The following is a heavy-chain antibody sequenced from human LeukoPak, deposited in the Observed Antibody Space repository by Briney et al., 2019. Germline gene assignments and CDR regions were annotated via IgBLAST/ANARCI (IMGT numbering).Heavy chain of an antibody. D-gene: IGHD2-2*01. Sequence: SETQSLTCTVSGGSISSGGYYWSWIRQHPGKGLEWIGYIYYSGSTYYNPSLKSRVTISVDTSKNQFSLKLSSVTAADTAVYYCARDGGGYCSSTSCNWFDPWGQGTLVTVSS. J-gene: IGHJ5*02. CDR3: ARDGGGYCSSTSCNWFDP. V-gene: IGHV4-31*03. CDR1: GGSISSGGYY. CDR2: IYYSGST.